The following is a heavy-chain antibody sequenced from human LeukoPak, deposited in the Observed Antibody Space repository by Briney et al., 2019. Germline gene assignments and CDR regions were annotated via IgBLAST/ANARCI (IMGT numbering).Heavy chain of an antibody. CDR1: GFTFSSYS. V-gene: IGHV3-48*01. D-gene: IGHD1-26*01. CDR3: ARGRGPGATHPIDY. J-gene: IGHJ4*02. CDR2: ISSSSSTI. Sequence: PGGSLRLSCAASGFTFSSYSMNWVRQAPGKGLEWVSYISSSSSTIYYADSVKGRFTISRDNAKNSLYLQMNSLRAEDTAVYYCARGRGPGATHPIDYWGQGTLVTVSS.